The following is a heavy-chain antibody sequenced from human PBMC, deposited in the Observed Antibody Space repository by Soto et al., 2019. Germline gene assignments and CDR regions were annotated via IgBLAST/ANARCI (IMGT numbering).Heavy chain of an antibody. V-gene: IGHV1-69*04. CDR3: ARDCPYTHYCSSTSCPDNWFDP. Sequence: GASVKVSCKASGGTFSSYTISWVRQAPGQGLEWMGKIIPILGIANYAQKFQGRVTITADKSTSTAYMELSSLRTEDTAVYYCARDCPYTHYCSSTSCPDNWFDPWGQGTLVTVSS. D-gene: IGHD2-2*01. J-gene: IGHJ5*02. CDR2: IIPILGIA. CDR1: GGTFSSYT.